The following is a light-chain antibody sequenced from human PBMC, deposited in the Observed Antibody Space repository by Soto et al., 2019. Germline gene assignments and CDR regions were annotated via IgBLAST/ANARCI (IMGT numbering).Light chain of an antibody. CDR2: EAS. Sequence: AIQMTQSPSSLSASVGDTVTFTCRASQDIGKDLGWYQQKPGEAPVLLIYEASTAQSGVPSRFTGSGFGTEFTVTISSLQPEDFATYYCLQDYNYPRTFGLGTRVEIK. CDR3: LQDYNYPRT. V-gene: IGKV1-6*01. CDR1: QDIGKD. J-gene: IGKJ1*01.